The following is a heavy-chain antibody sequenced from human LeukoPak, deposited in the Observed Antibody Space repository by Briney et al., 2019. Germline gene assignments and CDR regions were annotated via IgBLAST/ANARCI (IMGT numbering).Heavy chain of an antibody. Sequence: SETLSLTCTVSGGSISSSNYSWGWIRQPPGKGLEWIGSIYYSGSTYYNPSLKSRVTISVDTSKNQFSLKPSSVTAADTAVYYCARPRIAATGTGWFDPWGQGTLVTVSS. CDR3: ARPRIAATGTGWFDP. CDR1: GGSISSSNYS. J-gene: IGHJ5*02. CDR2: IYYSGST. D-gene: IGHD6-13*01. V-gene: IGHV4-39*01.